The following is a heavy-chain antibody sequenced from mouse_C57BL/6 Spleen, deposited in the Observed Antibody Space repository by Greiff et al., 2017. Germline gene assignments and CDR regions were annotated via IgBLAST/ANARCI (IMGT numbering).Heavy chain of an antibody. Sequence: VQLQQPGAELVRPGTSVKLSCKASGYTFTSYWMHWVKQRPGQGLEWIGVIDPSDSYTKYNQKVKGKATLTVDTSSSTAYMQLSSLTSEDSAVYYCARVAWDVRYFDYWGQGTTLTVSS. CDR1: GYTFTSYW. V-gene: IGHV1-59*01. CDR3: ARVAWDVRYFDY. J-gene: IGHJ2*01. CDR2: IDPSDSYT. D-gene: IGHD4-1*01.